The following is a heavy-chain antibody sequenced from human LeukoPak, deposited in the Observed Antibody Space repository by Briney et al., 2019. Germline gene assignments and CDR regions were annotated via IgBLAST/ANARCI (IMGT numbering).Heavy chain of an antibody. CDR3: ARGWEDIVVVVAATPPD. D-gene: IGHD2-15*01. CDR2: ISSSSSYI. Sequence: GGSLRLSCAASGFTFSSYSMNWVRQAPGKGLEWVSSISSSSSYIYYADSVKGRFTISRDNAKNSLYLQMNSLRAEDTAVYYCARGWEDIVVVVAATPPDWGQGTMVTASS. V-gene: IGHV3-21*01. CDR1: GFTFSSYS. J-gene: IGHJ3*01.